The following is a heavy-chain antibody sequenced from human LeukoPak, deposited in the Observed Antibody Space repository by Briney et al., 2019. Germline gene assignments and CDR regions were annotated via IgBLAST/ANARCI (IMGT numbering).Heavy chain of an antibody. CDR2: INPSGGST. V-gene: IGHV1-46*01. J-gene: IGHJ4*02. D-gene: IGHD6-13*01. CDR3: ARASGAPYSRFDY. CDR1: GGTFSSYA. Sequence: ASVKVSCKASGGTFSSYAISWVRQAPGQGLERMGIINPSGGSTSYAQKFQGRVTMTRDTSTSTVYMELSSLRSEDTAVYYCARASGAPYSRFDYWGQGTLVTVSS.